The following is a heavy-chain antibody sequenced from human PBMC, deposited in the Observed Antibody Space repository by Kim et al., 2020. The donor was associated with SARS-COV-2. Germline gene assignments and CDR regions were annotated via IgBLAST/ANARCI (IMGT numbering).Heavy chain of an antibody. D-gene: IGHD3-22*01. CDR3: ATRPVIVVVINLGN. CDR2: ISGSGGST. V-gene: IGHV3-23*01. J-gene: IGHJ4*02. Sequence: GGSLRLSCAASGFTFSSYAMSWVRQAPGKGLEWVSAISGSGGSTYYADSGKGRFTISRDNSKNTLYLQMNSLRAEDTAVYYCATRPVIVVVINLGNWGQGTLVTVSS. CDR1: GFTFSSYA.